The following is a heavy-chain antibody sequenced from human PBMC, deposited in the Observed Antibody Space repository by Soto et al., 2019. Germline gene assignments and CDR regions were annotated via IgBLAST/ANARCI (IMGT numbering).Heavy chain of an antibody. Sequence: PGESLKISCKGSGYSFTSYWISWVRQMPGKGLAWMGRVDPSDSYTNYSPSFQGHVTISADKSISTAYLQWSSLKAPDTAMYYCARLDQYSYGWVDYYYGMDVWGQGTTVTVSS. D-gene: IGHD5-18*01. CDR3: ARLDQYSYGWVDYYYGMDV. CDR2: VDPSDSYT. J-gene: IGHJ6*02. CDR1: GYSFTSYW. V-gene: IGHV5-10-1*01.